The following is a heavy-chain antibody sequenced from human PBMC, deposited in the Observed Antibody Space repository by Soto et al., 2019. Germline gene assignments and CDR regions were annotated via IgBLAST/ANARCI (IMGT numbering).Heavy chain of an antibody. CDR3: ARDFGVAAVGGLGMDV. D-gene: IGHD6-13*01. CDR2: ISAYNGNT. CDR1: GYTFTSYG. Sequence: ASVKVSCKASGYTFTSYGISWVRQAPGQGLEWMGWISAYNGNTNYAQKLQDRVTMTTDTSTSTAYMELRSLRSDDTAVYYCARDFGVAAVGGLGMDVWGQGTTVTVSS. V-gene: IGHV1-18*01. J-gene: IGHJ6*02.